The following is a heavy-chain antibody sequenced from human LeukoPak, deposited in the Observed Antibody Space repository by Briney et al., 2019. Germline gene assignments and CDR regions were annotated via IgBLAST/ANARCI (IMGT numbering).Heavy chain of an antibody. CDR1: GFTFSSYA. J-gene: IGHJ6*02. Sequence: GRSLRLSCAASGFTFSSYAMHWVRQAPGKGLEWVAVISYDGSNKYYADSVKGRFTISRDNSKNTLYLQMNSLRAEDTAVYYCARDQYYYDSSGYLPHYYYYYGMDVWGQGTTVTVSS. D-gene: IGHD3-22*01. CDR2: ISYDGSNK. V-gene: IGHV3-30-3*01. CDR3: ARDQYYYDSSGYLPHYYYYYGMDV.